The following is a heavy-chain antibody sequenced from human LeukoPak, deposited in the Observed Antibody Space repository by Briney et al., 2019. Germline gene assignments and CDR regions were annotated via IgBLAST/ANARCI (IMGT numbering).Heavy chain of an antibody. CDR3: ARLTYYYDSSGYYLYYFDY. CDR2: IYTSGST. D-gene: IGHD3-22*01. Sequence: SETLSLTCKVSGGSISSYYWSWIRQPAGKGLEWIGGIYTSGSTNYNPSLKSRVTMTVDTSKNQFSLKLSSVTAADTAVYYCARLTYYYDSSGYYLYYFDYWGQGTLVTVSS. CDR1: GGSISSYY. V-gene: IGHV4-4*07. J-gene: IGHJ4*02.